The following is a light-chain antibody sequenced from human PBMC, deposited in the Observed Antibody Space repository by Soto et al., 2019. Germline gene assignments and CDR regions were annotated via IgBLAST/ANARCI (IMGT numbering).Light chain of an antibody. CDR1: QSLSSSY. CDR3: QQYGTSPLT. J-gene: IGKJ4*01. V-gene: IGKV3-20*01. Sequence: DIVLTQSPGTLSLSPWERATLSCRASQSLSSSYLAWYQQKPGQAPRLLIYGASSRATGIPDRFSGSGSGTDFTLTISRLEPEDFVVYYCQQYGTSPLTFGGGTKVDIK. CDR2: GAS.